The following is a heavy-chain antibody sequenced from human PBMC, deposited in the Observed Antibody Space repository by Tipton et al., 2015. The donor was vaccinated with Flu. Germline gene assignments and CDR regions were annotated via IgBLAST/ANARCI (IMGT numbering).Heavy chain of an antibody. CDR1: GFTFSGYG. CDR2: IRHDGRDK. Sequence: SLRLSCAASGFTFSGYGMHWVRQAPGKGLEWVAFIRHDGRDKYYADSVKGRFTISRDDSKSVLYLLITILRPEDTAVYYCAKDGWDTSGWYPFDYWGQGTLVTVSS. D-gene: IGHD6-19*01. CDR3: AKDGWDTSGWYPFDY. V-gene: IGHV3-30*02. J-gene: IGHJ4*02.